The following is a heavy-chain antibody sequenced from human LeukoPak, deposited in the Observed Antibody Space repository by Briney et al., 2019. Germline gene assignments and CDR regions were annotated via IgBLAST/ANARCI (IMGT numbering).Heavy chain of an antibody. V-gene: IGHV4-30-4*01. J-gene: IGHJ3*02. CDR2: IYYSGST. Sequence: SETLSLTCTVSGGSISSGDYYWSWIRQPPGKGLEWIGYIYYSGSTYYNPSLKSRVTISVDRSKNQFSLKLSSVTAADTAVYYCARGRSDAFDIWGQGTMVTVSS. CDR1: GGSISSGDYY. CDR3: ARGRSDAFDI.